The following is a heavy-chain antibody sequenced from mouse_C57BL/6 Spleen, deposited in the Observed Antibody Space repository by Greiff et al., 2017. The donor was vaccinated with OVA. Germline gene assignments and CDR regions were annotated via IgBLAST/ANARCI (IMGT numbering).Heavy chain of an antibody. V-gene: IGHV14-4*01. CDR1: GFNIKDDY. CDR3: TTPSKTAQAPFAY. D-gene: IGHD3-2*02. Sequence: VQLKESGAELVRPGASVKLSCTASGFNIKDDYMHWVKQRPEQGLEWIGWIDPENGDTEYASKFQGKATITADTSSNTAYLQLSSLTSEDTAVYYCTTPSKTAQAPFAYWGQGTLVTVSA. J-gene: IGHJ3*01. CDR2: IDPENGDT.